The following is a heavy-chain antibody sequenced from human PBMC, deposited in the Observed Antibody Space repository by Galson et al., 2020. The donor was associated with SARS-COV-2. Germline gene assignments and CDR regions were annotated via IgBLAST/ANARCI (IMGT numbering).Heavy chain of an antibody. J-gene: IGHJ4*02. V-gene: IGHV3-33*01. Sequence: GGSLRLSCAASGFTFSSYGMHWVRQAPGKGLEWVAVIWYDGSNKYYADSVKGRFTISRDNSKNTLYLQMNSLRAEDTAVYYCAASIVGASPPDYWGQGTLVTVSS. CDR3: AASIVGASPPDY. D-gene: IGHD1-26*01. CDR2: IWYDGSNK. CDR1: GFTFSSYG.